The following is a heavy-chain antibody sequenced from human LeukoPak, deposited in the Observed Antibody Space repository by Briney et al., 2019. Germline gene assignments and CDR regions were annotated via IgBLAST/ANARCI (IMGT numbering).Heavy chain of an antibody. D-gene: IGHD6-13*01. V-gene: IGHV1-2*06. J-gene: IGHJ6*03. CDR3: ARSGWSSSWYGHYYYYMDV. Sequence: ASVKVSCKASGYTFTGYYMHWVRQAPGQGLEWMGRINPNSGGTNYAQKFQGRVTITRDTSISTAYMELSRLRSDDTAVYYCARSGWSSSWYGHYYYYMDVWGKGTTVTVSS. CDR1: GYTFTGYY. CDR2: INPNSGGT.